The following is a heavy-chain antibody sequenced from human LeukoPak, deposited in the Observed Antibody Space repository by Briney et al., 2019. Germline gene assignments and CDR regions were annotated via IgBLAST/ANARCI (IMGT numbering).Heavy chain of an antibody. CDR3: ARDQSLGYCSGDSCHSDY. V-gene: IGHV3-7*01. Sequence: GSLRLSCAASGFTFSSYWMSWVRQAPGKGLEWVANIKQDGSEKYYVDSVKGRLTISRDNAKNSLYLQMNSLRAEDTAVYYCARDQSLGYCSGDSCHSDYWGQGTLVTVSS. J-gene: IGHJ4*02. CDR1: GFTFSSYW. D-gene: IGHD2-15*01. CDR2: IKQDGSEK.